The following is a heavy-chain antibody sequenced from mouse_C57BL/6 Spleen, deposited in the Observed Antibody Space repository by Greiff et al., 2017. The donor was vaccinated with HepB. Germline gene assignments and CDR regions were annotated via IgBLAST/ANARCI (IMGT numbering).Heavy chain of an antibody. D-gene: IGHD2-3*01. CDR2: ISSGSSTI. V-gene: IGHV5-17*01. CDR3: AEVDYDATRH. J-gene: IGHJ4*01. Sequence: EVQVVESGGCLVKPGGSLKLSCAASGFTFRDYGMHWVRQAPEKGLEWVAYISSGSSTIYYADTVKGRFTISRDNAKNTLFLQMTSLRSEDKAMYYCAEVDYDATRHWGQGTSAIVSS. CDR1: GFTFRDYG.